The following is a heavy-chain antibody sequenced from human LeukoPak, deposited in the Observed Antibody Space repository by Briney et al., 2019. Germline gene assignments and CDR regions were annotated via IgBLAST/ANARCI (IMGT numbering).Heavy chain of an antibody. D-gene: IGHD3-3*01. CDR2: IIPIFGTA. V-gene: IGHV1-69*13. Sequence: SVTVSCKASGGTFSSYAISWVRQAPGQGLEWMGGIIPIFGTANYAQKFQGRVTITADESTSTAYMELSSLRSEDTAVYYCASRITIFGVVIMDYYYGMDVWGQGTTVTVSS. CDR1: GGTFSSYA. J-gene: IGHJ6*02. CDR3: ASRITIFGVVIMDYYYGMDV.